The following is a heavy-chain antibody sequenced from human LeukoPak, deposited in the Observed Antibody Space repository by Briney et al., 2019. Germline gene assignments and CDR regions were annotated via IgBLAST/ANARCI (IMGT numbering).Heavy chain of an antibody. Sequence: ASVKVSCKASGYTFTGYYMHWVRQAPGQGLEWMGWINPNSGGTNYAQKFQGRVTMTRDTSISTAYMELSRLRSDDTAVYYCARGAGPGYSSGWPSMEWFDPWGQGTLVTVSS. D-gene: IGHD6-19*01. J-gene: IGHJ5*02. CDR2: INPNSGGT. CDR1: GYTFTGYY. CDR3: ARGAGPGYSSGWPSMEWFDP. V-gene: IGHV1-2*02.